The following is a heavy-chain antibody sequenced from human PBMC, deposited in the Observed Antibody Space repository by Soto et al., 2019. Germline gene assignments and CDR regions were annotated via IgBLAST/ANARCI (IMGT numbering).Heavy chain of an antibody. CDR2: IYYSGST. Sequence: QVQLQESGPGLVKPSQTLSLTCTVSGGSISSGDYYWSWIRQPPGKGLEWIGYIYYSGSTYYNPSLKRRVTISVDTSKNQFSLKLSSVTAADTAVYYCARDLGIGGNSGYVDYWGQGTLVTVSS. D-gene: IGHD2-21*02. CDR3: ARDLGIGGNSGYVDY. V-gene: IGHV4-30-4*01. J-gene: IGHJ4*02. CDR1: GGSISSGDYY.